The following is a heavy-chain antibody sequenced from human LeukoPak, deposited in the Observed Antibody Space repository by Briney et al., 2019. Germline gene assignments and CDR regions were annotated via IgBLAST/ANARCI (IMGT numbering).Heavy chain of an antibody. CDR2: IYHSEST. Sequence: SETLSLTCTVSGGSISSFYWNWIRQPPGKGLEWIGYIYHSESTNYNPSLKGRVTISADTSKNQFSLKLSSVTAADTAVYYCARGTSYSGATFLYWGQGTLVTVSS. V-gene: IGHV4-59*01. J-gene: IGHJ4*02. D-gene: IGHD1-26*01. CDR3: ARGTSYSGATFLY. CDR1: GGSISSFY.